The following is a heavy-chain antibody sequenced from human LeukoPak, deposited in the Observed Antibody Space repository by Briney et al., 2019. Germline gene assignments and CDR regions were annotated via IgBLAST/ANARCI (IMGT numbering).Heavy chain of an antibody. Sequence: GASVMLSCKASGYTFTSYGISWVRQAPGQGLEWMGWISAYNGNTNYAQKLQGRVTMTTDTSTGTAYLDVRSLTSDDTAVYYCARDHSNWNYAPDFWGQGTLVIVSS. CDR1: GYTFTSYG. CDR2: ISAYNGNT. CDR3: ARDHSNWNYAPDF. V-gene: IGHV1-18*01. J-gene: IGHJ4*02. D-gene: IGHD1-7*01.